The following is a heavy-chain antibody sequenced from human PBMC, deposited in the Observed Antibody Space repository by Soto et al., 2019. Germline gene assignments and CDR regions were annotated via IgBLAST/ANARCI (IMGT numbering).Heavy chain of an antibody. CDR2: INHSGST. CDR3: ASSNIAAAGFYYYGMDV. V-gene: IGHV4-34*01. D-gene: IGHD6-13*01. J-gene: IGHJ6*02. Sequence: ASETLSLTCAVYGGSFSGYYWSWIRQPPGKGLEWIGEINHSGSTNYSPSLKSRVTISVDTSKNQFSLKLSSVTAADTAVYYCASSNIAAAGFYYYGMDVWGRGTTVTVSS. CDR1: GGSFSGYY.